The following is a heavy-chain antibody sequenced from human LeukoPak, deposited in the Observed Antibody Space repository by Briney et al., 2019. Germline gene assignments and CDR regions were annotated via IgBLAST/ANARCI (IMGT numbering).Heavy chain of an antibody. CDR3: ARSPNNCDSWSGYYWYYYGMDV. V-gene: IGHV1-8*01. Sequence: GASVKVSCKASGYTFTSYDINWVRQATGQGFEWMGWMNPNSGNTGYAQKFQGRVTMTRNTSISTAYMELSSLRSEDTAVYYCARSPNNCDSWSGYYWYYYGMDVWGQGTTVTVSS. D-gene: IGHD3-3*01. J-gene: IGHJ6*02. CDR2: MNPNSGNT. CDR1: GYTFTSYD.